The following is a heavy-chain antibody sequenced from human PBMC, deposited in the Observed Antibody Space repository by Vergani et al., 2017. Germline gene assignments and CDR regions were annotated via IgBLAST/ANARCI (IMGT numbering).Heavy chain of an antibody. CDR3: ARSGGVGTLGHFAL. J-gene: IGHJ4*02. V-gene: IGHV1-69-2*01. Sequence: EAQLTQSGTEVKKPGATVKISCKVSGFTFTDYYLHWVRVGPGKSLTWMGVINPGDGATIYAAHFQGRVTIAADTSRDTGYMELRTLNPDDTAIYFCARSGGVGTLGHFALWGQGTLVTVSS. CDR2: INPGDGAT. CDR1: GFTFTDYY. D-gene: IGHD3-16*01.